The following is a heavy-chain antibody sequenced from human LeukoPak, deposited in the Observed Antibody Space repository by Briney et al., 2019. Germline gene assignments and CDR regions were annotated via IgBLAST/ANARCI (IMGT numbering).Heavy chain of an antibody. D-gene: IGHD6-19*01. Sequence: GGSLRLSGAASGFTFSSYAMSWVRQAPGKGLEWVSAISGSGGSTYYADSVKGRFTISRDNSKNTLYLQMNSLRAEDTAVYYCAIQHNSGWYGYYYYGMDVWGQGTTVTVSS. CDR3: AIQHNSGWYGYYYYGMDV. CDR2: ISGSGGST. J-gene: IGHJ6*02. CDR1: GFTFSSYA. V-gene: IGHV3-23*01.